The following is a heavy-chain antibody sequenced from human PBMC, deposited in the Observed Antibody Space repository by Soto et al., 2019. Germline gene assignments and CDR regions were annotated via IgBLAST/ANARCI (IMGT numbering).Heavy chain of an antibody. Sequence: SETLSLTCTVSGGSLSSGDYYWSWIRQPPGKDLEWIGYIYYSGSTYYNPSLKSRLTMSVDTSKNQFSLNLSSVTAADTAVYYCARRYCSGGNCYAISWGQGLLVTVSS. D-gene: IGHD2-15*01. CDR2: IYYSGST. J-gene: IGHJ4*02. CDR1: GGSLSSGDYY. V-gene: IGHV4-30-4*01. CDR3: ARRYCSGGNCYAIS.